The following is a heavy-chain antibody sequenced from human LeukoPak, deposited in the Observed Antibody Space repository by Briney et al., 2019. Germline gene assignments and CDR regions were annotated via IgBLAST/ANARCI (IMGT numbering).Heavy chain of an antibody. J-gene: IGHJ6*03. CDR3: VVDSRYYCSNDMDV. Sequence: SETLSLTCAVYGGSFSGYYWSWIRRPPGKGLEWIGEINHSGSTNYNPSLKSRGTISVDTTKNQFFLMLSSVTAADTAVYYCVVDSRYYCSNDMDVRGKGNTVTASS. CDR1: GGSFSGYY. V-gene: IGHV4-34*01. CDR2: INHSGST. D-gene: IGHD2-15*01.